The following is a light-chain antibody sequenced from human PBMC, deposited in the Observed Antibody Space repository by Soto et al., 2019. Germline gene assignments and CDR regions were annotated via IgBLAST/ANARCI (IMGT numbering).Light chain of an antibody. J-gene: IGKJ2*01. CDR2: GAS. CDR1: QGIRDE. CDR3: LQDYNYPRT. Sequence: AIQMTQFPASLSASVGDRVTITCRASQGIRDELAWYQQKPGKAPNLLIYGASRLESGLPSRFSGSGAGTDFSLTIYSLRPEDSATYFCLQDYNYPRTFGQGTKLQI. V-gene: IGKV1-6*01.